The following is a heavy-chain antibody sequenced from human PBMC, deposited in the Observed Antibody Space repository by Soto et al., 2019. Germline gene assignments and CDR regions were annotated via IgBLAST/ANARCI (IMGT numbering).Heavy chain of an antibody. Sequence: SETLSLTCTVSGGSISSYYWSWIRQPPGKGLEWIGYIYYSGSTNYNPSLKSRVTISVDTSKNQFSLKLSSVTAADTAVYYCARHSYYYYGMDVWGQGTTVTVSS. V-gene: IGHV4-59*08. CDR2: IYYSGST. CDR3: ARHSYYYYGMDV. CDR1: GGSISSYY. J-gene: IGHJ6*02.